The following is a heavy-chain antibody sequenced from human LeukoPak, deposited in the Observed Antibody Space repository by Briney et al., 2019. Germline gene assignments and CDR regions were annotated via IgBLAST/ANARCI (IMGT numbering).Heavy chain of an antibody. V-gene: IGHV3-48*03. J-gene: IGHJ6*02. CDR2: ISSSGSTI. CDR3: ASLPGENNYSYGMDV. CDR1: GFTFNSYE. Sequence: GGSLRLSCAASGFTFNSYEMNWVRQAPGKGLEWVSYISSSGSTIYYADSVKGRFTISRDNAKNSLYLQMNSLRAEDTAVYYCASLPGENNYSYGMDVWGQGTTVTVSS. D-gene: IGHD3-10*01.